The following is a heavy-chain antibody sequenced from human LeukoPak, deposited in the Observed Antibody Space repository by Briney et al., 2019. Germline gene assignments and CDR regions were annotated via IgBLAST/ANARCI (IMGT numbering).Heavy chain of an antibody. CDR3: ARPGRVIRKFAFDI. Sequence: SETLSLICAVYGGSFSGYYWSWIRQPPGKGLEWIGEINHSGSTNYNPSLKSRVTISVDTPKNQFSLKLSSVTAADTAVYYCARPGRVIRKFAFDIWGQGTMVTVSS. CDR1: GGSFSGYY. D-gene: IGHD3-16*02. J-gene: IGHJ3*02. CDR2: INHSGST. V-gene: IGHV4-34*01.